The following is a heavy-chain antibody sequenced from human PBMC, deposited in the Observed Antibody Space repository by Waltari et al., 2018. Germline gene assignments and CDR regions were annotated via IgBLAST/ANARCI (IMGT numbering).Heavy chain of an antibody. Sequence: VQLVESGGGVVQPGGSLRLSCAASGFTVSSNYMNWVRQAPGKGLEWVSVIYSGGDTYYADSVKGRFTMSRDNSENTLFLQMNSLRPEDTAVYYCARSKGVVPAAIYNWGQGTLVTVSS. D-gene: IGHD2-2*01. CDR1: GFTVSSNY. V-gene: IGHV3-66*02. J-gene: IGHJ4*02. CDR3: ARSKGVVPAAIYN. CDR2: IYSGGDT.